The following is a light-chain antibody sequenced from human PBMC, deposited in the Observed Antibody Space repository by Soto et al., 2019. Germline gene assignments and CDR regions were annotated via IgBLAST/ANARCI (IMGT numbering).Light chain of an antibody. CDR1: QSISSY. CDR2: GAS. J-gene: IGKJ1*01. Sequence: DIQMTQSPSSLSASVGDRVTITCRASQSISSYLNWYQQKPGKAPKLLIYGASSLQSGVPPRFSGSGSGTEFTLTISSLQPDDFATYFCQHHNSYSQTFGQGTKV. CDR3: QHHNSYSQT. V-gene: IGKV1-5*01.